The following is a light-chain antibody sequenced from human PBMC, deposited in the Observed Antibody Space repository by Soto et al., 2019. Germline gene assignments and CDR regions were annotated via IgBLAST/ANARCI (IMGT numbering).Light chain of an antibody. CDR1: QSVSSD. V-gene: IGKV3-15*01. CDR2: GAS. Sequence: IVLTQSPATLSLSPGKRATLSCRASQSVSSDLAWYHQKPGQAPRLLIYGASTRATGIPARFSGSGSGTEFTLTINRLKSEDFAVYYCQQYNNWPRTFGQGTKVDIK. CDR3: QQYNNWPRT. J-gene: IGKJ1*01.